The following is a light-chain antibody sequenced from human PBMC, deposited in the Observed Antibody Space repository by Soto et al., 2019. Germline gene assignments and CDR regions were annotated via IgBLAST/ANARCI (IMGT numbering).Light chain of an antibody. CDR2: ANS. CDR3: QSYDSSLSGSHVV. Sequence: QSVLTQPPSVSGAPGQRVTISCTGSSSNIGAGYDVHWYQQLPGTAPKLLIYANSNRPSGVPDRFSGSKSGTSASLAITGLHAEDEADYYCQSYDSSLSGSHVVFGGGTKVTVL. CDR1: SSNIGAGYD. V-gene: IGLV1-40*01. J-gene: IGLJ2*01.